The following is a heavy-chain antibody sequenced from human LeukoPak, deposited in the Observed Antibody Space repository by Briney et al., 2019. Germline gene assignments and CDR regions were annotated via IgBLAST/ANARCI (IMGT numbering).Heavy chain of an antibody. CDR1: GGSFSGYY. Sequence: PSETLSLTCAVYGGSFSGYYWSWIRQPPGKGLEWIGEINHSGSTNYNPSLKSRVTISVDTSKNQFSLKPSSVTAADTAVYYCGRTRRDSYYYYGMDVWGQGTTVTVSS. CDR3: GRTRRDSYYYYGMDV. D-gene: IGHD1-14*01. CDR2: INHSGST. J-gene: IGHJ6*02. V-gene: IGHV4-34*01.